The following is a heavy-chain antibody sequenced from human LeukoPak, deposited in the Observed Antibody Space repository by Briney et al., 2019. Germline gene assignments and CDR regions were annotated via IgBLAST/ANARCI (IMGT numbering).Heavy chain of an antibody. CDR2: IYHSGST. J-gene: IGHJ4*02. CDR3: ARVKRGYSYGSVVYFDY. D-gene: IGHD5-18*01. CDR1: GGSIINSAYY. V-gene: IGHV4-39*07. Sequence: SETLSLTCTVSGGSIINSAYYWGWIRQPPGKGLEWIGSIYHSGSTYYNPSLKSRVTISVDTSKNQFSLKLSSVTAADTAVYYCARVKRGYSYGSVVYFDYWGQGTLVTVSS.